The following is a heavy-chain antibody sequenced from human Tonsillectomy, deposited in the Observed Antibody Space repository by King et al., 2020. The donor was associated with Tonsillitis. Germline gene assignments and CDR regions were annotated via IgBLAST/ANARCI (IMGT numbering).Heavy chain of an antibody. CDR3: ARKTPGSSSDWGLDY. D-gene: IGHD3-22*01. J-gene: IGHJ4*02. CDR1: GGSISSYS. Sequence: VQLQESGPGLVKPSETLSLTCSVSGGSISSYSWSWIRQPPGKGLEWIGYIYYSGSTNSGSTNHNPSLRSRITISVDTSKNQFSLRLSSVTAADTAVYYCARKTPGSSSDWGLDYWGQGTLVTVSS. V-gene: IGHV4-59*01. CDR2: IYYSGSTNSGST.